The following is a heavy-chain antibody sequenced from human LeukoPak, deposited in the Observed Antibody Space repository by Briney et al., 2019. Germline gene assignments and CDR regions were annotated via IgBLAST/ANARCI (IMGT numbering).Heavy chain of an antibody. V-gene: IGHV1-24*01. CDR1: GYTLTELS. J-gene: IGHJ4*02. Sequence: GASVKVSCKVSGYTLTELSMHWVRQAPGKGLEWMGGFDPEDGETIYAQKFQGRVTMTEDTSTDTAYMELSSLRSEDTAVYYCAAGIHYYDSSGYKAYFDYWGQGTLVTVSS. CDR3: AAGIHYYDSSGYKAYFDY. CDR2: FDPEDGET. D-gene: IGHD3-22*01.